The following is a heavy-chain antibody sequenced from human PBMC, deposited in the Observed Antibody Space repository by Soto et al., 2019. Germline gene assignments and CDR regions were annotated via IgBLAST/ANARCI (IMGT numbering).Heavy chain of an antibody. V-gene: IGHV4-34*01. CDR2: INHSGST. J-gene: IGHJ4*02. CDR3: AIGFYDSSGYYYPALEY. D-gene: IGHD3-22*01. CDR1: GGSFSGYY. Sequence: SETLSLTCAVYGGSFSGYYSSWIRQPPGKGLEWIGEINHSGSTNYNPSLKSRVTIPVDTSKNQFSLKLSSVTAADTAVYYCAIGFYDSSGYYYPALEYWRQGILVTVCS.